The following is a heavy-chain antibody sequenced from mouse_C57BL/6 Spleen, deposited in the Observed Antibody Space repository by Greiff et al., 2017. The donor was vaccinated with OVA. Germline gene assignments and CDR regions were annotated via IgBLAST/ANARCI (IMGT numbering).Heavy chain of an antibody. CDR1: GYTFTSYW. CDR2: IDPSDSYT. V-gene: IGHV1-50*01. J-gene: IGHJ2*01. CDR3: ARRVPYYFDY. Sequence: QVQLKQPGAELVKPGASVKLSCKASGYTFTSYWMQWVKQRPGQGLEWIGEIDPSDSYTNYNQKFKGKATLTVDTSSSTAYMQLSSLTSEDSAVYYCARRVPYYFDYWGQGTTLTVSS.